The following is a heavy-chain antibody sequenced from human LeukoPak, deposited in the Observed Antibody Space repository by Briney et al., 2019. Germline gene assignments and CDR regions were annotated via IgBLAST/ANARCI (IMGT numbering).Heavy chain of an antibody. CDR2: IWYDGSNK. V-gene: IGHV3-33*06. CDR3: AKDLASVDYYYYMDV. CDR1: GFTFSSYG. Sequence: GRPLRLSCAASGFTFSSYGMHWVRQAPGKGLEWVAVIWYDGSNKYYADSVKGRFTISRDNSKNTLYLQMNSLRAEDTAVYYCAKDLASVDYYYYMDVWGKGTTVTVSS. D-gene: IGHD4-23*01. J-gene: IGHJ6*03.